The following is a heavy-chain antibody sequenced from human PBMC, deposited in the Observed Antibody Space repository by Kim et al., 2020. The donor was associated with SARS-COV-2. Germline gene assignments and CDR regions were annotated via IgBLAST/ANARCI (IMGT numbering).Heavy chain of an antibody. D-gene: IGHD6-13*01. J-gene: IGHJ5*02. CDR3: ARGSIAAAADWFDP. CDR2: INHSGST. Sequence: SETLSLTCAVYGGSFSGYYWSWIRQPPGKGLEWIGEINHSGSTNYNPSLKSRVTISVDTSKNQFSLKLSSVTAADTAVYYCARGSIAAAADWFDPWGQGTLVTVSS. V-gene: IGHV4-34*01. CDR1: GGSFSGYY.